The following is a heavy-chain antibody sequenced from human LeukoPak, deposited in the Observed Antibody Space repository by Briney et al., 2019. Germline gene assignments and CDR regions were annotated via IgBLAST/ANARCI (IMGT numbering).Heavy chain of an antibody. CDR2: INHSGST. Sequence: SETLSLTCTVYGGSFSGYYWSWIRQPPGKGLEWIGEINHSGSTNYNPSLKSRVTISVDTSKNQFSLKLSSVTAADTAVYYCARVQRRPGYYSSYYYYGMDVWGQGTTVTVSS. J-gene: IGHJ6*02. CDR1: GGSFSGYY. D-gene: IGHD3-22*01. CDR3: ARVQRRPGYYSSYYYYGMDV. V-gene: IGHV4-34*01.